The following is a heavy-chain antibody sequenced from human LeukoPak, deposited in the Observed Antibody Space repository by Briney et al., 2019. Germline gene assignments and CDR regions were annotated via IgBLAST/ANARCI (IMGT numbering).Heavy chain of an antibody. V-gene: IGHV3-30-3*01. Sequence: GGSLRLSCVDFGVGVIIYNKHWVRQAPGKGLEWVAVMSYDGSNKYHADSVKGRFTISRDTSKNTLLLQMNNLRAQDTAVYYCARAGGISMIRELKVLNAFDIWGQGTMVTVSS. J-gene: IGHJ3*02. CDR3: ARAGGISMIRELKVLNAFDI. D-gene: IGHD3-22*01. CDR2: MSYDGSNK. CDR1: GVGVIIYN.